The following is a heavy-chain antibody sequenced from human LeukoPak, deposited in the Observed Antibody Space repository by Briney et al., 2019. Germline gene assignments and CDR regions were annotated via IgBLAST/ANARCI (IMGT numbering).Heavy chain of an antibody. CDR1: GFTLSSYR. CDR2: INGNGGGS. V-gene: IGHV3-23*01. Sequence: GGSLRLSCAASGFTLSSYRMNWVRQAPGKGLEWVSSINGNGGGSYYIDSVKGRFTVSRDNSENALYLQMNNLRTEDTAVYYCAKDGGLWVSAHWGDSWGRGTLVTVSS. CDR3: AKDGGLWVSAHWGDS. J-gene: IGHJ4*02. D-gene: IGHD7-27*01.